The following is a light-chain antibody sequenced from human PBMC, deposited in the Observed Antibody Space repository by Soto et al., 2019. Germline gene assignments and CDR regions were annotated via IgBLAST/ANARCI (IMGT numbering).Light chain of an antibody. Sequence: EIVLTQSPGTLSLSPGERATLSCRASQRVSSSYLAWYQQKPGQAPRLLIYGASSRATGIPDRFSGSGSVTDFPLTISRLEAEDFAVYYCQQYGSSPWTFGQGTKVEIK. CDR1: QRVSSSY. CDR3: QQYGSSPWT. V-gene: IGKV3-20*01. J-gene: IGKJ1*01. CDR2: GAS.